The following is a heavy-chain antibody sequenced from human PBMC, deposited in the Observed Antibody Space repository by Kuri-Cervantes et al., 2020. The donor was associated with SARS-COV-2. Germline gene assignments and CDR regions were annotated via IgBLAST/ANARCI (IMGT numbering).Heavy chain of an antibody. CDR2: IYHSGST. Sequence: SETLSLTCAVSGGSISSSNWWSWVRQPPGKGLEWIGEIYHSGSTNYNPSLKSRVTISVDKSKNQFSLKLSSVTAADTAVYYCARSGVGATIEEGDYWGQGTLVTVSS. CDR1: GGSISSSNW. CDR3: ARSGVGATIEEGDY. J-gene: IGHJ4*02. D-gene: IGHD1-26*01. V-gene: IGHV4-4*02.